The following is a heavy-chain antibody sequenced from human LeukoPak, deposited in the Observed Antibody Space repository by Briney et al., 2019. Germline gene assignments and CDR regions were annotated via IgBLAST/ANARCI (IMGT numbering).Heavy chain of an antibody. Sequence: PGRSLRLSCAASGFTFSSYAIHWVRQAPGKGLEWVAEISYDGGNTYYADSVKGRFTISRDNSKNTLYLQMNSLRAEDTAVYYCAKEGTGIHFDYWGQGTLVTVSS. CDR3: AKEGTGIHFDY. V-gene: IGHV3-30-3*01. CDR2: ISYDGGNT. CDR1: GFTFSSYA. D-gene: IGHD1-1*01. J-gene: IGHJ4*02.